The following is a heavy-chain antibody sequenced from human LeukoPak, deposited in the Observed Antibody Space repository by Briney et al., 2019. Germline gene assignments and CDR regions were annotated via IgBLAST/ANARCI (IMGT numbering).Heavy chain of an antibody. CDR3: ARGQWLVPIDY. J-gene: IGHJ4*02. V-gene: IGHV1-69*04. Sequence: GASVKVSCKASGGTFSSYAISWVRQAPRQGLEWMGRIIPILGIANYAQKFQGRVTITADKSTSTAYMELSSLRSEDTAVYYCARGQWLVPIDYWGQGTLVTVSS. CDR1: GGTFSSYA. D-gene: IGHD6-19*01. CDR2: IIPILGIA.